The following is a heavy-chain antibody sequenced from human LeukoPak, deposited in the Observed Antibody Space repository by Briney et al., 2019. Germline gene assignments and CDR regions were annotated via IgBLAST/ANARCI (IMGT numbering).Heavy chain of an antibody. Sequence: ASVKVSCKASGYTFTDYYIHWVRQAPGQGLEWMGWINPNSGGTKYAQNFQGRVTMTRDTSISTAYMELSRLRSDDPAVYSCARDLYGSGLMFYYYYLDVWGNGTQVTISS. D-gene: IGHD6-19*01. CDR2: INPNSGGT. J-gene: IGHJ6*03. V-gene: IGHV1-2*02. CDR1: GYTFTDYY. CDR3: ARDLYGSGLMFYYYYLDV.